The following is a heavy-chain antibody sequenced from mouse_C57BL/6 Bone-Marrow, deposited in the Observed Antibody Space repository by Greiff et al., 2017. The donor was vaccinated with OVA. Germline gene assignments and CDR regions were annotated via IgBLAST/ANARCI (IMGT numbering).Heavy chain of an antibody. J-gene: IGHJ3*01. CDR3: ARGGGLAY. Sequence: QVQLQQPGAELVKPGASVKLSCKASGYTFTSYWMQWVKQRPGQGLEWIGDIDPSASYTNYNQKFKGQATLTVDTSSSTAYMQLSSLTSEDSAVYYCARGGGLAYGGQGTLVTVSA. CDR2: IDPSASYT. CDR1: GYTFTSYW. V-gene: IGHV1-50*01.